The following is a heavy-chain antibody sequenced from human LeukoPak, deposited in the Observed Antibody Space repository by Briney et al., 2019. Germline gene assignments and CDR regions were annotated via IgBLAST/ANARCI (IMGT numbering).Heavy chain of an antibody. CDR1: GFTVSSNY. V-gene: IGHV3-66*01. CDR2: IYSGGTT. CDR3: ARDRSSGWSDAFDI. J-gene: IGHJ3*02. D-gene: IGHD6-19*01. Sequence: GGSLRPSCAASGFTVSSNYMNWVRQAPGKGLEWVSIIYSGGTTYYADSVRGRFTISRDSSKNTLYLQMNSLRAEDTAVYYCARDRSSGWSDAFDIWGQGTMVTVSS.